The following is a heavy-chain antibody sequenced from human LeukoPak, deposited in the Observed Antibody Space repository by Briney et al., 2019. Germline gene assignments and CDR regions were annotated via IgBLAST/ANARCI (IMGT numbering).Heavy chain of an antibody. CDR1: GGTLSSYA. V-gene: IGHV1-69*05. D-gene: IGHD3-10*01. J-gene: IGHJ4*02. CDR2: IIPIFGTA. Sequence: ASVKVSCKASGGTLSSYAISWVRQAPRQGLEWMGRIIPIFGTANYAQKFQGRVTITTDESTSTAYMELSSLRSEDTAVYYCAREVRGVIITSVAFVYWGQGTLVTVSS. CDR3: AREVRGVIITSVAFVY.